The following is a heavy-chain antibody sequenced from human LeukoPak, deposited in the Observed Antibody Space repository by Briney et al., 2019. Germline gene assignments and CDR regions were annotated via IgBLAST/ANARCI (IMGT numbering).Heavy chain of an antibody. CDR2: MNPNSGNT. J-gene: IGHJ4*02. CDR1: GYTFTSYD. D-gene: IGHD6-13*01. V-gene: IGHV1-8*01. Sequence: ASVKVSCKASGYTFTSYDINWVRQATGQGLEWMGWMNPNSGNTGYAQKFQGRVTMTRNTSISTAYMELSSLRSEDTAVYYCARSSGRVLYSSSWYFDYWGQGTLVTVSS. CDR3: ARSSGRVLYSSSWYFDY.